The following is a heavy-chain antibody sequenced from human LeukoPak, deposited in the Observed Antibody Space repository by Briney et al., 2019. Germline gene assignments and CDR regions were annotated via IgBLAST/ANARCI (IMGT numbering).Heavy chain of an antibody. J-gene: IGHJ4*02. CDR3: ARAPNYYDSSGRNHFDY. CDR2: ISYDGTNK. V-gene: IGHV3-30-3*01. D-gene: IGHD3-22*01. CDR1: GFTFSSHW. Sequence: GGSLRLSCAASGFTFSSHWMHWARQAPGKGLEWVAVISYDGTNKYYADSVRGRFSISRDNSKNTLYLQMDSLRAEDTAVYYCARAPNYYDSSGRNHFDYWGQGTLVTVSS.